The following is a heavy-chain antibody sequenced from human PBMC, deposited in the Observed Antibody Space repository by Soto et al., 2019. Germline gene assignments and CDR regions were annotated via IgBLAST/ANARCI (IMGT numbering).Heavy chain of an antibody. CDR2: ISSSSSYI. D-gene: IGHD6-13*01. Sequence: GGSLRLSCAASGFTFSSYSMNWVRQAPGKGLEWVSSISSSSSYIYYADSVKGRFTISRDNAKSSLYLQMNSLRAEDTAVYYCARDLRSAGPHWGQGTLVTVSS. J-gene: IGHJ4*02. CDR1: GFTFSSYS. V-gene: IGHV3-21*01. CDR3: ARDLRSAGPH.